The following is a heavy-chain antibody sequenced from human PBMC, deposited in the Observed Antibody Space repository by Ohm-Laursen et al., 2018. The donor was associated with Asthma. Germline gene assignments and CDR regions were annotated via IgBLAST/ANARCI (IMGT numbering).Heavy chain of an antibody. CDR2: MSNDGSGN. J-gene: IGHJ1*01. CDR1: GFTFSSYG. D-gene: IGHD1-26*01. V-gene: IGHV3-30*03. CDR3: ARIGPEWELPGREYSLHH. Sequence: SLRLSCAAPGFTFSSYGMHWVRQAPGKGLESVAFMSNDGSGNYNADSVKGRFTMSRDNSKNILYLQMNSLRAEDTALYYCARIGPEWELPGREYSLHHWGEGTLVTVSS.